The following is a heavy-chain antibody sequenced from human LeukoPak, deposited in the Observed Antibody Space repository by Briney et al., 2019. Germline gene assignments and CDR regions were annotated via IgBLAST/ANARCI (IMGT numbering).Heavy chain of an antibody. J-gene: IGHJ4*02. Sequence: SSQTLSLTCAVSGGSISSGGYSWSWIRQPPGKGLEWIGYIYHSGSTYYNPSLKSRVTISVDRSKNQFSLKLSSVTAADTAVYYCARAPAYDSSGFDQYYFDYWGRGTLVTVSS. V-gene: IGHV4-30-2*01. CDR1: GGSISSGGYS. D-gene: IGHD3-22*01. CDR3: ARAPAYDSSGFDQYYFDY. CDR2: IYHSGST.